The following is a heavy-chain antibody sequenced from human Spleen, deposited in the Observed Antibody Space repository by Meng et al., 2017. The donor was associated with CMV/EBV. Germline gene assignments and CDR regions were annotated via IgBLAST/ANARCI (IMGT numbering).Heavy chain of an antibody. J-gene: IGHJ4*02. CDR3: ARGKSSGELDY. V-gene: IGHV3-74*01. Sequence: SCAASGFTFSSCWIHWVRKAPGEGLVWISRINGDRYSISYTDSVKGRFTISRDNAENTLYLQMNSLRAEDTAVFYCARGKSSGELDYWGQGTLVTVSS. CDR2: INGDRYSI. CDR1: GFTFSSCW.